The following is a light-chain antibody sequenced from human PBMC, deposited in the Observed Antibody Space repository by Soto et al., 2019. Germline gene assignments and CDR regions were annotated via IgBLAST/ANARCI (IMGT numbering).Light chain of an antibody. CDR2: GAF. CDR3: HQYGSTPFT. CDR1: QGVSAHS. J-gene: IGKJ3*01. V-gene: IGKV3-20*01. Sequence: EIVLTQSPGTLSLSPGDRATLSCRASQGVSAHSLAWYQHKVGQAPRLLIYGAFSRATGIPDRFSGNGSETDFTLTISRLEPEDFAVYFCHQYGSTPFTFGPGTKVDIK.